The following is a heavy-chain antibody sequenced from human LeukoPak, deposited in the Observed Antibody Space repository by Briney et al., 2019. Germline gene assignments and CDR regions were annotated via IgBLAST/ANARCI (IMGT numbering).Heavy chain of an antibody. J-gene: IGHJ4*02. D-gene: IGHD6-6*01. V-gene: IGHV1-18*01. CDR3: AMFRGQGIAARLDY. Sequence: ASVKVSCKASGYTFTSYGISWVRQAPGQGLEWMGWISAYNGNTNYAQKLQGRVTMTTDTSTSTAYMELRSLRSDDTAVYYCAMFRGQGIAARLDYWGQGTLVTVSS. CDR2: ISAYNGNT. CDR1: GYTFTSYG.